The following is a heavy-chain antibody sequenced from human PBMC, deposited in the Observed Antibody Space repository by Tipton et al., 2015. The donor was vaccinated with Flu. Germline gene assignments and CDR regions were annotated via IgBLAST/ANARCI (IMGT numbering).Heavy chain of an antibody. J-gene: IGHJ4*02. D-gene: IGHD2-2*01. CDR3: ARDPSLGMPDYFDY. CDR1: GDSIGSAYY. CDR2: IHRSGNT. Sequence: TLSLTCSVSGDSIGSAYYWGWIRQPPGKGLEWIGNIHRSGNTYHNPSLKSRVTISVDSSKNQFSLRLNSVTAADTAVYYCARDPSLGMPDYFDYWGQGTLVTASS. V-gene: IGHV4-38-2*02.